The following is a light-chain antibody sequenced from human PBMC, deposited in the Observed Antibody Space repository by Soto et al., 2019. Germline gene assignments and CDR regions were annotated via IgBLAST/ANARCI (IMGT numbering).Light chain of an antibody. J-gene: IGKJ4*01. CDR1: QSITSDF. CDR3: QHYDRYPPT. Sequence: ESVLTQSPGTLSLSPGERATLSCRASQSITSDFLAWYQQKPGQAPRLLIYGASSRATGIPARFSGSGSGTDFTLSISRLEPEDFAVYYCQHYDRYPPTFGGGTKVEIK. V-gene: IGKV3-20*01. CDR2: GAS.